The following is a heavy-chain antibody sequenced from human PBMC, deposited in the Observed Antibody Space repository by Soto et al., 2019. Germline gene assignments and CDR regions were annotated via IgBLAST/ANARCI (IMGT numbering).Heavy chain of an antibody. J-gene: IGHJ6*02. CDR3: ATLKREQWLVRGAYYYYYGMDV. D-gene: IGHD6-19*01. CDR2: IIPIFGTA. V-gene: IGHV1-69*13. CDR1: GGTFSSYA. Sequence: SVKVSCKASGGTFSSYAISWVRQAPGQGLEWMGGIIPIFGTANYAQKFQGRVTITADESTSTAYMELSSLRSEDTAVYYCATLKREQWLVRGAYYYYYGMDVWGQGTTVTVSS.